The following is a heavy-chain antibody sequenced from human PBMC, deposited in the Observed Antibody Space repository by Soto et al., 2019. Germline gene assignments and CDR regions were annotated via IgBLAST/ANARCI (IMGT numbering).Heavy chain of an antibody. D-gene: IGHD3-9*01. Sequence: QVQLVESGGGVVQPGRSLRLSCAASGFTFSSYAMHWVRHAPGKGLVWVAVISYDGSNKYYADSVKGRFTISRDNSKNTLYLQMNSLRAEDTGVYYCAREAIFATSVDYWGQGTLVTVSS. CDR2: ISYDGSNK. V-gene: IGHV3-30-3*01. J-gene: IGHJ4*02. CDR1: GFTFSSYA. CDR3: AREAIFATSVDY.